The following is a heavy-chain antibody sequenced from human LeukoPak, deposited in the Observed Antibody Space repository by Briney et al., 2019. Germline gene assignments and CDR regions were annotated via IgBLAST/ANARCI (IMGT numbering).Heavy chain of an antibody. CDR1: GGSISNYY. V-gene: IGHV4-59*01. J-gene: IGHJ6*02. Sequence: SETLSLTCTVSGGSISNYYWSWIRQPPGKGLEWIGYIYYSGSTNYNPSLKSRVTISVDTSKNQFSLKLSSVTAADTAVYYCARRDGYNSGSYYYYGMDVWGQGTTVTVSS. D-gene: IGHD5-24*01. CDR2: IYYSGST. CDR3: ARRDGYNSGSYYYYGMDV.